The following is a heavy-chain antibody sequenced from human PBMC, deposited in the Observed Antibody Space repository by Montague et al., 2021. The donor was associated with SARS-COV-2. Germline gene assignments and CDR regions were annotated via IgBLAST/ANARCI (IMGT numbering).Heavy chain of an antibody. CDR1: GGSISSYY. V-gene: IGHV4-59*08. CDR3: ARFPYYYDNWFDP. J-gene: IGHJ5*02. D-gene: IGHD3-22*01. Sequence: SETLSLTCTVSGGSISSYYWSWIRQPPGKGLEWIGYIYYSGSTYYNPSLKSRVTISVDTSKNQFSLKLSSVTAADTAVYYCARFPYYYDNWFDPWGQGTLVTVSS. CDR2: IYYSGST.